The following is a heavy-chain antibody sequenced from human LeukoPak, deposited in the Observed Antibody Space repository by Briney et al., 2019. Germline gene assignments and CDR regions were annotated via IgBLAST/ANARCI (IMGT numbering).Heavy chain of an antibody. D-gene: IGHD2-15*01. Sequence: GGSLRLSCAASGFTFSSYGMHWVRQAPGKGLEWVAVISYDGSNKYYADSVKGRFTISRDNSKNTLYLQMNSLRAEDTAVYYCAKIAVVAATPFDYWGQGTLVTVSS. CDR3: AKIAVVAATPFDY. V-gene: IGHV3-30*18. CDR1: GFTFSSYG. J-gene: IGHJ4*02. CDR2: ISYDGSNK.